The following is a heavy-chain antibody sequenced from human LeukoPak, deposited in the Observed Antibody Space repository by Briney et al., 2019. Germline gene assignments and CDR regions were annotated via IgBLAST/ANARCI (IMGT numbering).Heavy chain of an antibody. D-gene: IGHD2-21*01. CDR3: ASVWNYYYMDV. V-gene: IGHV4-61*02. CDR2: IYTSGST. CDR1: GGSISSGSYY. J-gene: IGHJ6*03. Sequence: SQTLSLTCTVSGGSISSGSYYWSWIRQPAGKGLEWIGRIYTSGSTNYNPSLKSRVTISVDTSKNQFSLKLSSVTAADTVVYYCASVWNYYYMDVWGKGTTVTVSS.